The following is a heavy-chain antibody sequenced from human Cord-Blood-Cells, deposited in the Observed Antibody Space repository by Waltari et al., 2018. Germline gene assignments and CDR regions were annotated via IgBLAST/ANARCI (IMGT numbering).Heavy chain of an antibody. D-gene: IGHD6-13*01. Sequence: QLQLQESGPGLVKPSETLSLTCPVSGGSIRSSSYYWGWLRQPPGKGLEWIGSIYYSGSTYYNPSLKSRVTISVDTSKNQFSLKLSSVTAADTAVYYCARHLDRAAAGIDYWGQGTLVTVSS. CDR2: IYYSGST. J-gene: IGHJ4*02. CDR3: ARHLDRAAAGIDY. CDR1: GGSIRSSSYY. V-gene: IGHV4-39*01.